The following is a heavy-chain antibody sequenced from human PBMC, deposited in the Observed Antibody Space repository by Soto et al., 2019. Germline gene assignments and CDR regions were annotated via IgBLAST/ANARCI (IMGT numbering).Heavy chain of an antibody. V-gene: IGHV4-61*01. Sequence: SETLSLTCTVSGGSVSSGSYYWSWIRQPPGKGLEWIGHIYYSGSTNYNPSLKSPVTISVDTSKNQFSLKLSSVTAADTAVYYCARWAAAGTLDYRGLRTLVTGSS. CDR2: IYYSGST. CDR3: ARWAAAGTLDY. D-gene: IGHD6-13*01. CDR1: GGSVSSGSYY. J-gene: IGHJ4*02.